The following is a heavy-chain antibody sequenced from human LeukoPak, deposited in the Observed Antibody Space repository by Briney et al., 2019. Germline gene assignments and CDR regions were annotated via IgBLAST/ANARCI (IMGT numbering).Heavy chain of an antibody. V-gene: IGHV3-49*04. Sequence: GGSLRPSCTASGFTFGYYAMSWVRQPPGKGLEWVGVIRTKAYGGTTEYAASVKGRFTISRDDSKSIAYLQMNRLKTEDTAVYYCTRDLSPTYYADTSGYYRDLYDYWGQGTLVTVSS. CDR3: TRDLSPTYYADTSGYYRDLYDY. CDR2: IRTKAYGGTT. D-gene: IGHD3-22*01. CDR1: GFTFGYYA. J-gene: IGHJ4*02.